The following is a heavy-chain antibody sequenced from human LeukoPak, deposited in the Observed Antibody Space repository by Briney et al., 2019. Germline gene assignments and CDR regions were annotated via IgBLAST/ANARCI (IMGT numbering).Heavy chain of an antibody. CDR1: GFTVSSNY. J-gene: IGHJ4*02. V-gene: IGHV3-53*01. Sequence: GGSLRLSCAASGFTVSSNYMSWVRQAPGKGLEWVSVIYSGGNTYYADSVKGRFTISRDNSENALFLQMHSLRDEDTAIYYCAMVGGYFDFEYWGQGNLVTVSS. CDR3: AMVGGYFDFEY. CDR2: IYSGGNT. D-gene: IGHD1-26*01.